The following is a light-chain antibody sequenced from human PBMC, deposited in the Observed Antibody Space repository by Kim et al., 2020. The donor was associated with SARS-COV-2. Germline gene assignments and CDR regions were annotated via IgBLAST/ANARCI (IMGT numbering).Light chain of an antibody. V-gene: IGKV3-20*01. CDR3: QQYSSSPPLT. CDR2: ATS. CDR1: QSIASSY. J-gene: IGKJ4*01. Sequence: EIVLTQSPGTLSLSPGERATLSCRTSQSIASSYLAWYQQKSGQAPRLLIYATSIRATGIPDRFSGSGSGTDFTLTISRLEPGDFAVYYCQQYSSSPPLTFGGGTKVDIK.